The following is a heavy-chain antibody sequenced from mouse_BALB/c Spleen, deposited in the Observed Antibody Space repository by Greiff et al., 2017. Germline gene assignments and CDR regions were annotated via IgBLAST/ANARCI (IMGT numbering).Heavy chain of an antibody. CDR3: ARHLYGYAMDY. D-gene: IGHD1-1*02. Sequence: EVKLMESGGGLVKLGGSLKLSCAASGFTFSSYYMSWVRQTPEKRLELVAAINSNGGSTYYPDTVKGRFTISRDNAKNTLYLQMSSLKSEDTALYYCARHLYGYAMDYWGQGTSVTVSS. CDR2: INSNGGST. CDR1: GFTFSSYY. J-gene: IGHJ4*01. V-gene: IGHV5-6-2*01.